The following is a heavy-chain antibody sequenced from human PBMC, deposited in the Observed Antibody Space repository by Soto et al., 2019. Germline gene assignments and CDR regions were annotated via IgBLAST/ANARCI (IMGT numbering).Heavy chain of an antibody. D-gene: IGHD3-3*01. CDR1: GYTFTSYD. V-gene: IGHV1-8*01. CDR2: MNPNSGNT. CDR3: ARENFWSGYQYYYYYYMDV. Sequence: GASVKVSCKASGYTFTSYDINWVRQATGQGHEWMGWMNPNSGNTGYAQKFQGRVTMTRNTSISTAYMELSSLRSEDTAVYYCARENFWSGYQYYYYYYMDVWGKGTTVTVSS. J-gene: IGHJ6*03.